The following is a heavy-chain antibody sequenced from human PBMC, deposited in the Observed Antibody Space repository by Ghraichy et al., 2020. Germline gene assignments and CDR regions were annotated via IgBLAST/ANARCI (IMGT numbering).Heavy chain of an antibody. D-gene: IGHD6-13*01. J-gene: IGHJ5*02. Sequence: SETLSLTCTVSGGSISSSTYYWGWIRQPPGKGLEWIGSIYYRGSTYYNPSLKSRVTISVDTSKNQFSLKLSSVTAADTAVYYCARQEGYEQHAGEFDPWGQGTLVTVSS. CDR2: IYYRGST. CDR3: ARQEGYEQHAGEFDP. CDR1: GGSISSSTYY. V-gene: IGHV4-39*01.